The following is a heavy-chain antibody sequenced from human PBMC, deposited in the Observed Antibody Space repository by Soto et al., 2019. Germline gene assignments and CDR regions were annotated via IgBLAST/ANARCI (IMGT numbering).Heavy chain of an antibody. CDR2: IYYTGTT. CDR1: GGSIGSSSYY. V-gene: IGHV4-39*01. D-gene: IGHD2-2*01. Sequence: PSETLSLTCTVSGGSIGSSSYYWAWIRQPPGKGLEWIGSIYYTGTTHYNPSLKSRVTISVDRAKDQLPLKVTSMTAADTAVYYCARPESTRAYGMDVWGQGTTVTVSS. CDR3: ARPESTRAYGMDV. J-gene: IGHJ6*02.